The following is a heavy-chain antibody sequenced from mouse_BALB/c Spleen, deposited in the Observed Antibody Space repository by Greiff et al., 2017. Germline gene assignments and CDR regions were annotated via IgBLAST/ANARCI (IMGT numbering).Heavy chain of an antibody. J-gene: IGHJ2*01. CDR3: ARRELYYFDD. Sequence: VQLQQPGAELVKPGASVKLSCKASGYTFTSSWMHWVKQRPGQGLEWIGEINPSNGRTNYNEKFKSKATLTVDKSSSTAYMQLSSLTSEDSAVYYGARRELYYFDDWGEGTTLTVSS. V-gene: IGHV1S81*02. CDR2: INPSNGRT. CDR1: GYTFTSSW.